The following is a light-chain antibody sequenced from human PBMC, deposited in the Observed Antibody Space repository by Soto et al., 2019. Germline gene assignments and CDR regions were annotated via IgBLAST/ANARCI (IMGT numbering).Light chain of an antibody. CDR2: TAS. Sequence: IQMTQSPSTVSASVGDRVAISCRASQSIGIWLAWYQQKPGKAPRFLIYTASTLLGGVPSRFSGSGSGTEFTLTISSLEPEDFAVYYCQQRSYWPPYTFGQGTKLEIK. CDR1: QSIGIW. CDR3: QQRSYWPPYT. J-gene: IGKJ2*01. V-gene: IGKV1-5*03.